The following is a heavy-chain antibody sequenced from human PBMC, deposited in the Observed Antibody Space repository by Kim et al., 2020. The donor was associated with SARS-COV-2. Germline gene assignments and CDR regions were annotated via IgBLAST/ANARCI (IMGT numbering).Heavy chain of an antibody. J-gene: IGHJ4*02. D-gene: IGHD3-22*01. V-gene: IGHV3-48*03. CDR2: ISTSGGTV. Sequence: GGSLRLSCAASGFTFSSYEMNWVRQAPGKGLEWVSYISTSGGTVYYADSVKGRFTISRDNAKNSLYLQMNSLRAEDTAVYYCARVNYDSSGYYSPFDYWGQGTLVTVSS. CDR1: GFTFSSYE. CDR3: ARVNYDSSGYYSPFDY.